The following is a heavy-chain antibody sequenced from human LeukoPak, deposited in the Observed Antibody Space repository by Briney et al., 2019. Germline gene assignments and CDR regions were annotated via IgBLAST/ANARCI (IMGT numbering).Heavy chain of an antibody. V-gene: IGHV1-69*05. J-gene: IGHJ4*02. Sequence: SVKVSCKASGGTFSSYAISWVRQAPGQGLEWMGGIIPIFGTANYAQKFQGRVTITTDESASTAYMELSSLRSEDTAVYYCAFEGYCSGGSCPDQGYWGQGTLVTVSS. D-gene: IGHD2-15*01. CDR3: AFEGYCSGGSCPDQGY. CDR2: IIPIFGTA. CDR1: GGTFSSYA.